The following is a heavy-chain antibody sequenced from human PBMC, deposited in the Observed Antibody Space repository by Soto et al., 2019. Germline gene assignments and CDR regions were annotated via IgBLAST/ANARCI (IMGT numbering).Heavy chain of an antibody. D-gene: IGHD1-26*01. V-gene: IGHV3-72*01. CDR2: IRNKDNSYVT. Sequence: EVQLVESGGGLVQPGGSLRLSCAASGFTFSDHYMDWVRQAPGKGLEWVGRIRNKDNSYVTEYAASVKGRFTISRDDSWNSLYLQMNSLKTEDTAVYYCARLHLGPPLVKYFDSWGQGTLVTVSS. CDR1: GFTFSDHY. CDR3: ARLHLGPPLVKYFDS. J-gene: IGHJ4*02.